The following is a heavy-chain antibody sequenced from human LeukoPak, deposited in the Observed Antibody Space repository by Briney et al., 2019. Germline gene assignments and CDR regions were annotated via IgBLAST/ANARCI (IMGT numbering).Heavy chain of an antibody. V-gene: IGHV1-69*13. D-gene: IGHD3-22*01. Sequence: SVKVSCKASGGTFSSYAISWVRQAPGQGLEWMGGIIPIFGTANYAQKFQGRVTITADESTSTAYMELSSLRSEDTAVYYRARGRPKQPYDSSGSYGMDVWGQGTTVTVSS. CDR2: IIPIFGTA. CDR3: ARGRPKQPYDSSGSYGMDV. J-gene: IGHJ6*02. CDR1: GGTFSSYA.